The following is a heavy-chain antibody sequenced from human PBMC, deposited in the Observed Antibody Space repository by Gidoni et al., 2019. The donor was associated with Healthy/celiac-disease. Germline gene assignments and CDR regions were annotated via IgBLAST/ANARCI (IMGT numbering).Heavy chain of an antibody. CDR3: TPFDYRFDY. D-gene: IGHD4-4*01. V-gene: IGHV3-30*03. J-gene: IGHJ4*02. CDR2: ISYDGSNK. Sequence: QVQLVESGGGVVQPGRSLRLSCAASGFTFSSYGMHWVRQAPGKGLEWVAVISYDGSNKYYADSVKGRFTISRDNSKNTLYLQMNSLRAEDTAVYYCTPFDYRFDYWGQGTLVTVSS. CDR1: GFTFSSYG.